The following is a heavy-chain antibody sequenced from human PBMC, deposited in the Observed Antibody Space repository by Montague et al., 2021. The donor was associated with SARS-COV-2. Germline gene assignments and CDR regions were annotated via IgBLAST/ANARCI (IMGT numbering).Heavy chain of an antibody. D-gene: IGHD3-22*01. J-gene: IGHJ5*02. CDR1: GFTFSTYT. CDR2: IGGTSGYI. V-gene: IGHV3-21*06. Sequence: SLRLSCAASGFTFSTYTMNLFRQTPVQGLEWVSSIGGTSGYIYYADPVKGRFTVSRDNAKNSLYLQMSSLRPDDTGVYYCGRSSGPWGQGTLATVSS. CDR3: GRSSGP.